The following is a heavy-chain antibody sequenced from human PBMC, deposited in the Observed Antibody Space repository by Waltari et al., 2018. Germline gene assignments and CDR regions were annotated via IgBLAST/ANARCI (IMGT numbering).Heavy chain of an antibody. CDR3: ARGLRKGGAFDI. CDR2: INHSGST. CDR1: GWSFRGYY. Sequence: QVLLQQWGAGLLTPSETMSLTCADDGWSFRGYYWLWIRQPPGKGLEWIGEINHSGSTNYNPSLKSRVTISVDTSKNQFSLKLSSVTAADTAVYYCARGLRKGGAFDIWGQGTMVTVSS. V-gene: IGHV4-34*01. J-gene: IGHJ3*02. D-gene: IGHD1-26*01.